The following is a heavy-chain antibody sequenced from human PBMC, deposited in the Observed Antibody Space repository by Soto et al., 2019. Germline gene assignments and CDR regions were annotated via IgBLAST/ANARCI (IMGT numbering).Heavy chain of an antibody. D-gene: IGHD3-22*01. J-gene: IGHJ4*02. CDR1: GFTFTFYA. Sequence: PGGSLRLSCAASGFTFTFYAMSWVRQAPGKGLQWVSGITVSGDITYYADSVKDRFTISRDNSKNTLYLQMNSLRAEDTAVYYCAKEEDSGGYKGFSFDFWGQGALVTVSS. V-gene: IGHV3-23*01. CDR3: AKEEDSGGYKGFSFDF. CDR2: ITVSGDIT.